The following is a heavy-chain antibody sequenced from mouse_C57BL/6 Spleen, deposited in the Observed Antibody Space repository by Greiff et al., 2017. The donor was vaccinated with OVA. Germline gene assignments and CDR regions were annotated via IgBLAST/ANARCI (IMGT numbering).Heavy chain of an antibody. Sequence: QVQLQQSGPELVKPGASVKISCKASGYAFSSSWMNWVKQRPGKGLEWIGRIYPGDGDTNYNGKFKGKATLTADKSSSTAYMQLSSLTSEDSAVYFCARLFITTVVAYWYFDVWGTGTTVTVSS. CDR1: GYAFSSSW. CDR2: IYPGDGDT. J-gene: IGHJ1*03. D-gene: IGHD1-1*01. V-gene: IGHV1-82*01. CDR3: ARLFITTVVAYWYFDV.